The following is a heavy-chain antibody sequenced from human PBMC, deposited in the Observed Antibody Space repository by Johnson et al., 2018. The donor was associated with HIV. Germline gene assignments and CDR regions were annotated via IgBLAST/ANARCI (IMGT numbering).Heavy chain of an antibody. V-gene: IGHV3-20*04. D-gene: IGHD3-22*01. J-gene: IGHJ3*02. CDR1: GFTFDDYG. Sequence: VQLVESGGGVVLPGGSLRLSCAASGFTFDDYGMSWVRQAPGKGLEWVSGINWNGGSTGYADSVTGRFTISRDNAKNSLYLQMNSLRAEDTALYYCARDLTHYYDSHDAFDIWGQGTMVTVSS. CDR2: INWNGGST. CDR3: ARDLTHYYDSHDAFDI.